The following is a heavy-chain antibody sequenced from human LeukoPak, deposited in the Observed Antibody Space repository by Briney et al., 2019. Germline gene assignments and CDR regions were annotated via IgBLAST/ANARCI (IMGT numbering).Heavy chain of an antibody. J-gene: IGHJ3*02. Sequence: ASVKVSCKASGYTFTSYYMHWVRQAPGQGLEWMGIINPSGGSTSYAQKFQGRVTMTRDTSTSTVYMELSSLRSEDTAVYYCARVGPNYYDSSGYYIDAFDIWGQGTMVTVSS. CDR2: INPSGGST. CDR3: ARVGPNYYDSSGYYIDAFDI. CDR1: GYTFTSYY. D-gene: IGHD3-22*01. V-gene: IGHV1-46*01.